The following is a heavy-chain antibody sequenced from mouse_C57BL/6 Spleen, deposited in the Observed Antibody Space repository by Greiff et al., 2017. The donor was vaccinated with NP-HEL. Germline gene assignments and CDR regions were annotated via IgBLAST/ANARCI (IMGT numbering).Heavy chain of an antibody. Sequence: DVMLVESGGGLVKPGGSLKLSCAASGFTFSDYGMHWVRQAPEKGLEWVAYISSGSSTIYYADTVKGRFTISRDNAKNTLFLQMTSLRSEDTAMYYCARPITTVVGPFDYWGQGTTLTVSS. D-gene: IGHD1-1*01. J-gene: IGHJ2*01. CDR3: ARPITTVVGPFDY. V-gene: IGHV5-17*01. CDR1: GFTFSDYG. CDR2: ISSGSSTI.